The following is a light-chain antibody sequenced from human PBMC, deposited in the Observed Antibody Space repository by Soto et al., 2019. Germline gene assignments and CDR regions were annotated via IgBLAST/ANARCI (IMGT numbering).Light chain of an antibody. CDR1: SSDVGAYNY. Sequence: QSVLTQPASVSGSPGQSITISCTGTSSDVGAYNYVSWYQQHPGKAPKLMIYEVINRPSGVSNRFSGSKSGNTASLTISGLQAEDEAEYYCSSYTNINTRACVFGTGTKVTVL. V-gene: IGLV2-14*01. CDR3: SSYTNINTRACV. CDR2: EVI. J-gene: IGLJ1*01.